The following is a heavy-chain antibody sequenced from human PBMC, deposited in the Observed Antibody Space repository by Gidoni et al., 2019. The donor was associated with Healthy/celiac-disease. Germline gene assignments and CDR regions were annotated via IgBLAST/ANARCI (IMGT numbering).Heavy chain of an antibody. Sequence: QVQLQQWGAGLLKPSETLSLTCAVYGGSFSGYYWGWIRQPPGKGLEWIGEINHSGSTNYTPSLKSRVTISVDTSKNQFSLKLSSVTAADTAVYYCARGGGEITMVRGVIYDYWGQGTLVTVSS. J-gene: IGHJ4*02. CDR1: GGSFSGYY. CDR2: INHSGST. CDR3: ARGGGEITMVRGVIYDY. D-gene: IGHD3-10*01. V-gene: IGHV4-34*01.